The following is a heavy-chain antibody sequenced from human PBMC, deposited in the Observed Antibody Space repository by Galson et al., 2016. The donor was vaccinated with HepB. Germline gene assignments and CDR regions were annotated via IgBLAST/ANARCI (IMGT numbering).Heavy chain of an antibody. V-gene: IGHV3-30-3*01. Sequence: RSLRLSCAASGFTFSSYAMHWVRQAPGKGLEWVAVTSYDGSNKNYADSVKGRFTISRDYSKNTLYLQMNSLRAEDTAVYYCARDPGGDYFGYYGMDVWGQGTTVTVSS. CDR1: GFTFSSYA. D-gene: IGHD4/OR15-4a*01. CDR3: ARDPGGDYFGYYGMDV. CDR2: TSYDGSNK. J-gene: IGHJ6*02.